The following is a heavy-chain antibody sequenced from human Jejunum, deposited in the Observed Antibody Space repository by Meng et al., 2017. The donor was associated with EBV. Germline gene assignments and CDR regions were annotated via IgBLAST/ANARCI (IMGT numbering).Heavy chain of an antibody. J-gene: IGHJ4*02. Sequence: QRQLQESGPGLVKPSETLSLTCTVSGDSISNSDYYWDWIRQPPGKGLEWIASIYHSGSAYYNPSLESRVTISVDRSKNQFSLELNSVTAADTAVYYCARDEALPRGHFDSWGQGTLVTVSS. V-gene: IGHV4-39*07. D-gene: IGHD3-10*01. CDR1: GDSISNSDYY. CDR3: ARDEALPRGHFDS. CDR2: IYHSGSA.